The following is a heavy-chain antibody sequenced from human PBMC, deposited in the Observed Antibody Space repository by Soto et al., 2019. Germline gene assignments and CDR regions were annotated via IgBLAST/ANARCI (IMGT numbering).Heavy chain of an antibody. CDR3: ARVKDCSGGSCYSGVHDY. CDR2: IYHSGST. D-gene: IGHD2-15*01. J-gene: IGHJ4*02. CDR1: SGSISSSNW. V-gene: IGHV4-4*02. Sequence: QVQLQESGPGLVKPSGTLSLTCAVSSGSISSSNWWSWVRQPPGKGLEWIGEIYHSGSTNYNPSLKSRLTISVEKSNNQFSLQLSSVTAADTAVYYCARVKDCSGGSCYSGVHDYWGQGTLVTVSS.